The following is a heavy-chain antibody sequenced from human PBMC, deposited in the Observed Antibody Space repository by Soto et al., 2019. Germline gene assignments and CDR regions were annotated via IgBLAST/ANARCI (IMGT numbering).Heavy chain of an antibody. V-gene: IGHV3-13*05. J-gene: IGHJ6*02. D-gene: IGHD2-2*02. CDR2: IGAARDP. CDR3: ARAYTGRLPRRADYYYAMEV. Sequence: GGSLRLSCATSGFTFSNFDMHLVRQVPGKGLEWVSAIGAARDPYYLGSVKGRFTISRENAKNSVYLQMNDLRAGDSAVYYCARAYTGRLPRRADYYYAMEVWGQGTTVTVSS. CDR1: GFTFSNFD.